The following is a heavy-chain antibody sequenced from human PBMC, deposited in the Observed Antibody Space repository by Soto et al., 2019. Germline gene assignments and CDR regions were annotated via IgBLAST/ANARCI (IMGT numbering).Heavy chain of an antibody. CDR1: GYSVSSNTAT. D-gene: IGHD1-26*01. J-gene: IGHJ4*02. CDR3: ARNSGSYFDY. Sequence: XQTLSLTCAISGYSVSSNTATWNLLRQSPSRGLEWLGRTYSRSKWYNDSALSVKSRISINPDTSKNQFSLQLNSVTPEDTAVYFCARNSGSYFDYWGQGTLVTVSS. CDR2: TYSRSKWYN. V-gene: IGHV6-1*01.